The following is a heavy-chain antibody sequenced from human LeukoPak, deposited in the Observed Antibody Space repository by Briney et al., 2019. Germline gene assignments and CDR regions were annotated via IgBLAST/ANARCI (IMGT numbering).Heavy chain of an antibody. Sequence: GGSLGLSCVAPSFVFNNAFMNWVRQGPGKGLEWVGRIKTKTDGGTTDFAAPVKGRFTIPRDDSKNTFFLHMNSLKIEDTAVYYCTTGLHYYFDYWSQGTPVTVSS. V-gene: IGHV3-15*07. CDR3: TTGLHYYFDY. D-gene: IGHD4-11*01. CDR2: IKTKTDGGTT. J-gene: IGHJ4*02. CDR1: SFVFNNAF.